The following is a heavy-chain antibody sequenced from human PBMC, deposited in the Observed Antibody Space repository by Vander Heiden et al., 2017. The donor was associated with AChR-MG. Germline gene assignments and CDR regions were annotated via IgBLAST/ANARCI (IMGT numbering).Heavy chain of an antibody. CDR2: VDYGGNT. CDR1: GGSISAGGHS. D-gene: IGHD3-3*01. V-gene: IGHV4-30-2*01. Sequence: QLQLQESGSGLVKVSQTLPLTCIVSGGSISAGGHSANGIRQRPGKGLEWIGYVDYGGNTYCPPSLQSRATISVDRSKNQFSLNLSSVTAADTAVYYCASSGPEYEDGFDIWGQGTVVTVSS. CDR3: ASSGPEYEDGFDI. J-gene: IGHJ3*02.